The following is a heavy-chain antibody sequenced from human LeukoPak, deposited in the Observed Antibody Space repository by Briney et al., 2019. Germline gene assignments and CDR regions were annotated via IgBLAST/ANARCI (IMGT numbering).Heavy chain of an antibody. CDR3: ARDMAPGDDILTGYLDY. Sequence: PGRPLRLSCATSGFTFSRYSMHWVRHPPAKGLELVAIISYDGSNKYYADSVKGRFTISRDNSKNTLYLQMNSLRAEDTAVYYCARDMAPGDDILTGYLDYWGQGTLVTVSS. CDR2: ISYDGSNK. V-gene: IGHV3-30-3*01. J-gene: IGHJ4*02. CDR1: GFTFSRYS. D-gene: IGHD3-9*01.